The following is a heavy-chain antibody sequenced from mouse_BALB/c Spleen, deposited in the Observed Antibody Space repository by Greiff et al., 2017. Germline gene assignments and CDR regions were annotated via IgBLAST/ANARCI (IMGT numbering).Heavy chain of an antibody. Sequence: EVQLQQSGPGLVKPSQSLSLTCSVTGYSITSGYYWNWIRQFPGNKLEWMGYISYDGSNNYNPSLKNRISITRDTSKNQFFLKLNSVTTEDTATYYCARGGYSLYAMDYWGQGTSVTVSS. J-gene: IGHJ4*01. CDR1: GYSITSGYY. V-gene: IGHV3-6*02. D-gene: IGHD2-3*01. CDR2: ISYDGSN. CDR3: ARGGYSLYAMDY.